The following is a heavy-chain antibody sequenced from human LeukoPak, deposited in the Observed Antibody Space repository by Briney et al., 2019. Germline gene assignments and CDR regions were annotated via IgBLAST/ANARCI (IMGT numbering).Heavy chain of an antibody. CDR2: IYYSGNT. J-gene: IGHJ4*02. D-gene: IGHD6-13*01. V-gene: IGHV4-59*01. CDR1: GGSISSYC. Sequence: SETLSLPCTVSGGSISSYCWTWIRQTPGKGLEGSGCIYYSGNTNYNPSLKSRVTISVETSKDQFSLKLNSVTAADTAVYYCARTSRAAGNDYFDYWGQGTLVTVSS. CDR3: ARTSRAAGNDYFDY.